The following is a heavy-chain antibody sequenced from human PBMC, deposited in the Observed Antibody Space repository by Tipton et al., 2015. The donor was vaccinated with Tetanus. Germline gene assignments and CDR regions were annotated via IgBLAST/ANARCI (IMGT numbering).Heavy chain of an antibody. CDR3: AREAGCSGGSCFSGDFDN. CDR1: GFIFSSYG. J-gene: IGHJ4*02. Sequence: AASGFIFSSYGIHWVRQAPGKGLEWAAVSWYDGTDKYYADSVKGRFTISRNNSKNTLYLQMNSLRAEDAAVYYCAREAGCSGGSCFSGDFDNWGQGTQVTVSS. D-gene: IGHD2-15*01. CDR2: SWYDGTDK. V-gene: IGHV3-33*01.